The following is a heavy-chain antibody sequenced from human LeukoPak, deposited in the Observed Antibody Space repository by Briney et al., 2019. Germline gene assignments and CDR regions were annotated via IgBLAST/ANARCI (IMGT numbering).Heavy chain of an antibody. CDR2: TNRNGGNT. Sequence: PGGSLRLSCAASGFTFDDYGMSWVRQAPGKGLEWVSNTNRNGGNTAYADSVKGRFTISRDNAKNSLYLQMNSLRAEDTALYYCARDHGAIALTNYLDYWGQGTLVTVSS. D-gene: IGHD1-1*01. J-gene: IGHJ4*02. CDR3: ARDHGAIALTNYLDY. CDR1: GFTFDDYG. V-gene: IGHV3-20*04.